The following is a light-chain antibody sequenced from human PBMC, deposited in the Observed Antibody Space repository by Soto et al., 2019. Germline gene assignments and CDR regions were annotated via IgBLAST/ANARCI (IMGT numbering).Light chain of an antibody. CDR3: QHYNSYSEA. CDR2: KAS. J-gene: IGKJ1*01. CDR1: QSISSY. V-gene: IGKV1-5*03. Sequence: DIQMTQSPSSLSAAVEDRVTITCRASQSISSYLNWYQQKPGKAPKLLIYKASTLKSGVPSRFSGSGSGTEFTLTISSLQPDDFSTYYCQHYNSYSEAFGQGTKVDI.